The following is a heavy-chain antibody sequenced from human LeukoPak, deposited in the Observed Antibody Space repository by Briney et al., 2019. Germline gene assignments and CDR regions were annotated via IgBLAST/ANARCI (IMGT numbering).Heavy chain of an antibody. D-gene: IGHD6-19*01. J-gene: IGHJ4*02. CDR2: IGSSSSYI. V-gene: IGHV3-21*01. CDR3: ARIAVAGTDADY. CDR1: GFTFSSYS. Sequence: GGSLRLSCAASGFTFSSYSMNWVRQAPGKGLEWVSSIGSSSSYIYYADSVKGRFTISRDNAKNSLYLQMNSLRAEDTAVYYCARIAVAGTDADYWGQGTLVTVSS.